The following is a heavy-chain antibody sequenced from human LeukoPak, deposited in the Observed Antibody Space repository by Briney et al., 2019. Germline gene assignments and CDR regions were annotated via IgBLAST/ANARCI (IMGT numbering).Heavy chain of an antibody. V-gene: IGHV6-1*01. CDR1: GDSVSSNSVA. J-gene: IGHJ4*02. CDR2: TYYRSKWYD. Sequence: SQTLSLTCAISGDSVSSNSVAWNWIRQSPSRGLEWLGRTYYRSKWYDDYALSVKSRMTVTPDTSKNQFSLQLNSVTPEDTALYYRARGYNYALDYWGQGTLVTVSS. CDR3: ARGYNYALDY. D-gene: IGHD2-2*01.